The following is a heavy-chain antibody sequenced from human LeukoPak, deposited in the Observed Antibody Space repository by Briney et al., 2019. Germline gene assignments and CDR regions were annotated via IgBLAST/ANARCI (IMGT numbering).Heavy chain of an antibody. D-gene: IGHD1-26*01. CDR2: IYYSGST. V-gene: IGHV4-39*07. CDR1: GGSISSSSCY. CDR3: ASGSGSYRNWFDP. Sequence: KASETLSLTCTVSGGSISSSSCYWGWIRQPPGKGLEWIGSIYYSGSTYYNPSLKSRVTISVDTSKNQFSLKLSSVTAADTAVYYCASGSGSYRNWFDPWGQGTLVTVSS. J-gene: IGHJ5*02.